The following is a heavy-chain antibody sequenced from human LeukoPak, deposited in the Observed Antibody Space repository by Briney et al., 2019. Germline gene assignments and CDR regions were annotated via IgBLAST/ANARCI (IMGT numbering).Heavy chain of an antibody. J-gene: IGHJ4*02. Sequence: QPGGSLRLPCAVSGFTFSSSWMSWVRQAPGKGLEWVANIKEDGSEKYYVDSVKGRFTISRDNAKNSLYLQLNSLRVEDTAVYYCARHSSGYYWGQGTLVTVSS. V-gene: IGHV3-7*01. CDR2: IKEDGSEK. CDR3: ARHSSGYY. CDR1: GFTFSSSW. D-gene: IGHD3-22*01.